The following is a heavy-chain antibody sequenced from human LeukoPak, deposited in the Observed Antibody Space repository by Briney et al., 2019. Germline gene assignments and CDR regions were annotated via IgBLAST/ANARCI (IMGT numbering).Heavy chain of an antibody. D-gene: IGHD2-2*01. CDR3: ARGLGGTIVGHDAFDI. J-gene: IGHJ3*02. CDR1: GGSISSYH. V-gene: IGHV4-59*01. Sequence: SETLSLTCTVSGGSISSYHWSWIRQPPGKGLEWIGYIYYSGSTNYNPSLKSRVTISVDTSKNQFSLKLSSVTAADTAVYYCARGLGGTIVGHDAFDIWGQGTMVTVSS. CDR2: IYYSGST.